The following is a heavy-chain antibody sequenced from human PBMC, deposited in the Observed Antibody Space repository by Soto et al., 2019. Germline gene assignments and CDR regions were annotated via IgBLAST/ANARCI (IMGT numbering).Heavy chain of an antibody. CDR2: IYYSGST. Sequence: SENPSLTCTVYGGCSSSYYRSWIRQPPGKGLEWVGYIYYSGSTNYNPSLKSRVTISVDTSKNQFSLKLSSVTAADTAVYYCARIDGCKSAVDYSRQATLVTVSS. J-gene: IGHJ4*02. D-gene: IGHD2-15*01. V-gene: IGHV4-59*01. CDR3: ARIDGCKSAVDY. CDR1: GGCSSSYY.